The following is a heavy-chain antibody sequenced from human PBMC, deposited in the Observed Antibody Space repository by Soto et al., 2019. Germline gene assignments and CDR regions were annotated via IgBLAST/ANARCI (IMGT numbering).Heavy chain of an antibody. Sequence: EVQLLESGGGLVQPGGSLRLSCAASGFTFSSYVMSWVRQAPGKGLEWVSAISGSGGSTYYADSVKGRFTISRDNSKNTLYLQMNSLRAEDTAVYYCAKVSTLSRFGELSSSGYYYGMDVWGQGTTVTVSS. CDR3: AKVSTLSRFGELSSSGYYYGMDV. CDR2: ISGSGGST. V-gene: IGHV3-23*01. D-gene: IGHD3-10*01. J-gene: IGHJ6*02. CDR1: GFTFSSYV.